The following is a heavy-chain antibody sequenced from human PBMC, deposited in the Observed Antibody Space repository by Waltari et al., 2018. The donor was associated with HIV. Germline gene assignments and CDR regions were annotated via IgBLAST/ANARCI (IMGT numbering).Heavy chain of an antibody. CDR1: GGSALNRDYY. CDR2: IYYTGTT. V-gene: IGHV4-39*01. CDR3: ARRPRMAGFYLYYGMDV. Sequence: QLQLQQSGPGLVKPSETLSRTCTVSGGSALNRDYYWDSIRQSPGKGLEWIGNIYYTGTTFYNPSLKSRVTMSADLSKNQFSLRLRSVTAADTAIYYCARRPRMAGFYLYYGMDVWGQGTTVTVSS. J-gene: IGHJ6*02. D-gene: IGHD2-8*01.